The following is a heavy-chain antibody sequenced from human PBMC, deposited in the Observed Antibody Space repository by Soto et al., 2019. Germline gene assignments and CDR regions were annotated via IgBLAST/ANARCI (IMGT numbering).Heavy chain of an antibody. J-gene: IGHJ6*03. CDR2: TYYRSRWYN. D-gene: IGHD1-7*01. CDR3: AGTTSLQWYYIDI. Sequence: QVPLQQSGPGLVKPSQTPSLTCAISGDSVSSNSAAWNWLRQSPSSGLEWLGRTYYRSRWYNDYAVSVKSGIIINPDTSNNQFSRHLNSVTPEDTAGYYCAGTTSLQWYYIDIWGKGTTVTDSS. CDR1: GDSVSSNSAA. V-gene: IGHV6-1*01.